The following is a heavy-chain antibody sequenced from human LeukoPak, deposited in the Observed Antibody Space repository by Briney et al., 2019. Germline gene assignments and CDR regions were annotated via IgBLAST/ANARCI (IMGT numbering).Heavy chain of an antibody. CDR3: ATDIPGYCSSTSCARGDY. CDR1: GYTLTELS. Sequence: ASVKVSCKVSGYTLTELSMHWVRQAPGKGLEWMGGFDPEDGETIYAQKFQGRVTMTEGTSTDTAYMELSSLRSEDTAVYYCATDIPGYCSSTSCARGDYWGQGTLVTVSS. V-gene: IGHV1-24*01. J-gene: IGHJ4*02. CDR2: FDPEDGET. D-gene: IGHD2-2*01.